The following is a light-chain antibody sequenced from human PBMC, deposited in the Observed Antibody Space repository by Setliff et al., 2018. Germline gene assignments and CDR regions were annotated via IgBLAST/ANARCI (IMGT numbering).Light chain of an antibody. CDR2: DVS. J-gene: IGLJ1*01. V-gene: IGLV2-23*02. CDR1: NNDVGAYNY. Sequence: QSALTQPASVSGSPGQSVTISCTGTNNDVGAYNYVSWYQQHPGKAPKFMIYDVSKRSPGASDRFSGSKSGNTASLTISGLQAEDEADYYCCSYAGGSTYVFGTGTKV. CDR3: CSYAGGSTYV.